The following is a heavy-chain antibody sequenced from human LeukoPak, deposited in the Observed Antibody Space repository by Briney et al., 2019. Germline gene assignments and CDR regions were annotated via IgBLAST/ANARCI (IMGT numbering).Heavy chain of an antibody. Sequence: SVKVSCKASGGTFISYAISWVRQAPGQGLEWMGRIIPTLGIANYAQKFQGRVTITADKSTSTAYMELSSLRSEDTAVYYCAREGYYDSSGYYRTWGQGTLVTVSS. CDR2: IIPTLGIA. CDR1: GGTFISYA. J-gene: IGHJ5*02. CDR3: AREGYYDSSGYYRT. V-gene: IGHV1-69*04. D-gene: IGHD3-22*01.